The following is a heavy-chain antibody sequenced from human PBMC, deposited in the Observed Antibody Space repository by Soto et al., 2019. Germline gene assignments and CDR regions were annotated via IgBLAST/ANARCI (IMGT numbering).Heavy chain of an antibody. V-gene: IGHV3-23*01. Sequence: QLLESGGGLVQPGGSLRLSCEASGFSFRSYALSWVRQAPGKGLEWVSTFSAGGRAYYADSVKGRFTIAKDTSKTTLLLQARSLRAEDTAVYYCAKESMPEHYGDTLFDYWGQGTRVTVSS. D-gene: IGHD4-17*01. J-gene: IGHJ4*02. CDR1: GFSFRSYA. CDR3: AKESMPEHYGDTLFDY. CDR2: FSAGGRA.